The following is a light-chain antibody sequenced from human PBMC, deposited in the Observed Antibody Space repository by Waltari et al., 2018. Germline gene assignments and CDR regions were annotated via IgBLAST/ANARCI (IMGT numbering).Light chain of an antibody. V-gene: IGLV3-21*02. Sequence: YVLSQPPSLSVAPGQTARLTCDGPDIRTKNVHWYQQKPGQAPLLVVQDDSNRPSGIPERFSGSNSGGAATLTINKVEAGDEADYYCQVWDRITDHVVFGGGTKLTVL. CDR1: DIRTKN. CDR2: DDS. CDR3: QVWDRITDHVV. J-gene: IGLJ2*01.